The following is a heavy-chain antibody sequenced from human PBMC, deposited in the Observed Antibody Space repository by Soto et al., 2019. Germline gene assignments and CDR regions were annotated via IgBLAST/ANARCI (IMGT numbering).Heavy chain of an antibody. CDR3: ARGDEYDSSGYYP. D-gene: IGHD3-22*01. J-gene: IGHJ5*02. V-gene: IGHV4-34*01. CDR2: INHSGST. CDR1: GGSFSGYY. Sequence: SETLSLTCAVYGGSFSGYYWSWIRQPPGKGLEWIGEINHSGSTNYNPSLKSRVTISVDTSKNQFSLKLSSVTAADTAVYYCARGDEYDSSGYYPWGQGTLVTVSS.